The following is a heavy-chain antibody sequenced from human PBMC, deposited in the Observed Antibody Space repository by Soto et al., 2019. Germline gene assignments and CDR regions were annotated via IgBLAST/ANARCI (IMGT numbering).Heavy chain of an antibody. V-gene: IGHV1-46*01. CDR3: ARENGSSGWYTPHFDY. CDR2: INPSGGST. Sequence: GASVKVSCKASGYTFTSYYMHWVRQAPGQGLEWMGIINPSGGSTSYAQKFQGRVTMTRDTSTSTVYMELSSLRSEDTAVYYCARENGSSGWYTPHFDYWGQGTLVTVSS. CDR1: GYTFTSYY. J-gene: IGHJ4*02. D-gene: IGHD6-19*01.